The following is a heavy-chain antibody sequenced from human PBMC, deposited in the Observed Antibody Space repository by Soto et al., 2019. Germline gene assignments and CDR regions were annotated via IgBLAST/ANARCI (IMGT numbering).Heavy chain of an antibody. D-gene: IGHD1-26*01. J-gene: IGHJ4*02. V-gene: IGHV3-33*01. Sequence: GGSLRLSCAASGFTFSSYGMHWVRQAPGKGLEWVAVIWYDGSNKYYADSVKGRFTISRDNSKNTLYLQMNSLRAEDTAVYYCARGNILLLDYLTFDYWGQGTLVTVSS. CDR2: IWYDGSNK. CDR3: ARGNILLLDYLTFDY. CDR1: GFTFSSYG.